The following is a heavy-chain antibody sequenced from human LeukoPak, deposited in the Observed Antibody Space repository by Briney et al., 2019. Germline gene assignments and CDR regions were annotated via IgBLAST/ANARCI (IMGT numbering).Heavy chain of an antibody. CDR3: ARGYSSSWYFNWFDP. CDR2: IYHSGTT. J-gene: IGHJ5*02. Sequence: SETLSLTCAVYGGPFSDYYWSWIRQPPGKGLEWIGSIYHSGTTYYNPSLKSRVTISVDTSKNQFSLKLTSVTAADTAVYYCARGYSSSWYFNWFDPWGQGTLVTVSS. V-gene: IGHV4-34*01. CDR1: GGPFSDYY. D-gene: IGHD6-13*01.